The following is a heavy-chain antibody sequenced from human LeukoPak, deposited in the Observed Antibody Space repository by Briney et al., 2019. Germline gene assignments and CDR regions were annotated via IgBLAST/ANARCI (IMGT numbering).Heavy chain of an antibody. J-gene: IGHJ4*02. CDR1: GFTFSSFS. CDR3: ASTPLKIQPAA. V-gene: IGHV3-21*01. D-gene: IGHD5-18*01. CDR2: ISPSGSLI. Sequence: GGSLRLSCAASGFTFSSFSMNWVRQAPGKGLEWVSSISPSGSLISYADSVKGRFTISRDNTNNSVYLRMSSLRVEDTGVYYCASTPLKIQPAAWGQGTLVAVPS.